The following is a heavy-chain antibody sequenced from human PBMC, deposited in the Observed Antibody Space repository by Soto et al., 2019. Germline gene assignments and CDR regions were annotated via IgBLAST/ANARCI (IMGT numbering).Heavy chain of an antibody. D-gene: IGHD2-8*01. J-gene: IGHJ6*02. Sequence: ASVKVSCKASGYTFTSYGISWVRQAPGQGLEWMGWISAYNGNTNYAQKLQGRVTMTTDTSTSTAYMELRSLRSDDTAVYYRASSKLMVYAIPGYYGMDVWGQGTTVTVSS. CDR1: GYTFTSYG. V-gene: IGHV1-18*01. CDR2: ISAYNGNT. CDR3: ASSKLMVYAIPGYYGMDV.